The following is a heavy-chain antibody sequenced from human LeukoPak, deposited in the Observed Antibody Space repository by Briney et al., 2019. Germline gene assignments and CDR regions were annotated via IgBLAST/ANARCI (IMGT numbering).Heavy chain of an antibody. Sequence: SETLSLTCAVYGGSFSGYYWSWIRQPPGKGLEWIGEINHSESTNYNPSLKSRVTISVDTSKNQFSLKLSSMTAADTAVYYCARGTAYYDYVWGSYRYRDDAFDIWGQGTMVTVSS. J-gene: IGHJ3*02. CDR1: GGSFSGYY. V-gene: IGHV4-34*01. D-gene: IGHD3-16*02. CDR2: INHSEST. CDR3: ARGTAYYDYVWGSYRYRDDAFDI.